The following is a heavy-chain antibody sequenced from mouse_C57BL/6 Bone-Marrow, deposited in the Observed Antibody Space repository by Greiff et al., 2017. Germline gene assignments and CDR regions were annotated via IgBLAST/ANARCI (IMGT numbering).Heavy chain of an antibody. CDR3: ASRNYYGRAGFAY. D-gene: IGHD1-1*01. Sequence: VQLQQSGPELVKPGASVSISCTVSGYSFTGYNVNWVKQSTGKSLEWIGVINPNYGTTSYNQKFKGKATFTEDQSSSTAYMQLNSLTSEDSAVYYCASRNYYGRAGFAYWGQGTMLTVSA. CDR2: INPNYGTT. V-gene: IGHV1-39*01. J-gene: IGHJ3*01. CDR1: GYSFTGYN.